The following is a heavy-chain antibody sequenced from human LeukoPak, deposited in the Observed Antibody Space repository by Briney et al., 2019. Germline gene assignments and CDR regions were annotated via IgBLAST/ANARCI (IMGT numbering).Heavy chain of an antibody. V-gene: IGHV4-59*01. CDR1: GGSISSYY. CDR3: ARATPWLLPGY. Sequence: PSETLSLTCTVSGGSISSYYWSWVRQPPGKGLEWIGHIYDTGNTNYNPSLESRVTISVDTSKNQFSLRLTSVTVADTAVYFCARATPWLLPGYWGQGTLVTVSS. D-gene: IGHD3-22*01. CDR2: IYDTGNT. J-gene: IGHJ4*02.